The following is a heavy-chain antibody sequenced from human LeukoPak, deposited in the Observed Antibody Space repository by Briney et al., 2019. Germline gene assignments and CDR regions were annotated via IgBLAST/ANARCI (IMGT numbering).Heavy chain of an antibody. Sequence: SETLSLTCTVSGGSISSYYWSWIRQPPGKGLEWIGYIYYSGSTNYNPSLKSRVTISVDTSKNQFSLKLSSVTAADTAVYYCARYYYGSGSYYGPLDGMDVWGQGTTVTVSS. V-gene: IGHV4-59*01. CDR2: IYYSGST. CDR3: ARYYYGSGSYYGPLDGMDV. CDR1: GGSISSYY. D-gene: IGHD3-10*01. J-gene: IGHJ6*02.